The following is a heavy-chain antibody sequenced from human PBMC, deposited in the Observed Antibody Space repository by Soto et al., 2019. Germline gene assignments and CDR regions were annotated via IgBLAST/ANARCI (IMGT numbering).Heavy chain of an antibody. Sequence: QVQLQESGPGLVKPSQTLSLTCNVSGGSISSGEYYWSWIRQPPGKGLEWIGYIYYSGSTYYNPSLKSRVTISGDTSKKQFSLKLISVTAADTAVYYCARAVARGGGFDYWGQGTLATVSS. CDR3: ARAVARGGGFDY. CDR2: IYYSGST. J-gene: IGHJ4*02. CDR1: GGSISSGEYY. V-gene: IGHV4-30-4*01. D-gene: IGHD2-15*01.